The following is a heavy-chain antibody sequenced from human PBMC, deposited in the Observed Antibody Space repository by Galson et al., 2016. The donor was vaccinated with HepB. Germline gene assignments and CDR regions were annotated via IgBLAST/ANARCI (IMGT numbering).Heavy chain of an antibody. D-gene: IGHD4-23*01. CDR1: GYTLTASY. J-gene: IGHJ4*02. V-gene: IGHV1-46*01. Sequence: SVKVSCKASGYTLTASYMHRVRQAPGQGLEWIGIIDPSDGSTTYAQKFQGRVTMTRDTSTATVYMDLSSLRSHDTAVYYCARARYLGNQIDYWGQGSLVTVSS. CDR3: ARARYLGNQIDY. CDR2: IDPSDGST.